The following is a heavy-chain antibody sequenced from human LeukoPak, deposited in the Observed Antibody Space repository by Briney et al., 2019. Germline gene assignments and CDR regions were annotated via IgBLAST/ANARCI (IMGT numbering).Heavy chain of an antibody. J-gene: IGHJ4*02. CDR3: TRDMQGSRLYLVGSQND. Sequence: GGSLRLSCAASGFTFTTYWMSWVRQAPGEGVEWVANMKPEGSEIFYVDSVKGRFTIYRDNAMNSVHLQMNRLTAEDSALYYCTRDMQGSRLYLVGSQNDWGQGTLVTVSS. CDR2: MKPEGSEI. V-gene: IGHV3-7*01. D-gene: IGHD1-26*01. CDR1: GFTFTTYW.